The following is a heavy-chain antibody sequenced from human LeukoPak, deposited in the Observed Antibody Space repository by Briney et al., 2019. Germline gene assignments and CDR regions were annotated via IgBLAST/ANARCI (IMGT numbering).Heavy chain of an antibody. CDR2: ISYDGSNK. J-gene: IGHJ4*02. CDR1: GFTFSSYA. V-gene: IGHV3-30-3*01. CDR3: AGDPIVGATGY. D-gene: IGHD1-26*01. Sequence: GGSLRLSCAASGFTFSSYAMHWVRQAPGKGLEWVAVISYDGSNKYYADSVKGRFTISRDNSKNTLYLQMNSLRAEDTAVYYCAGDPIVGATGYWGQGTLVTVSS.